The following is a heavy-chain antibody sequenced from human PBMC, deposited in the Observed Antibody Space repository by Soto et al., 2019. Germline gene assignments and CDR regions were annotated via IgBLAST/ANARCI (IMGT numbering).Heavy chain of an antibody. V-gene: IGHV3-30*18. CDR3: AKLKYDSLFYMDV. CDR2: ISYDGSNK. CDR1: GFTFSSYG. J-gene: IGHJ6*02. Sequence: GGSLRLSCAASGFTFSSYGMHWVRQAPGKGLEWVAVISYDGSNKYYADSVKGRFTISRDNSKNTLYLQMNSLRAEDTAVYYCAKLKYDSLFYMDVWGQGTTVTVCS. D-gene: IGHD3-3*01.